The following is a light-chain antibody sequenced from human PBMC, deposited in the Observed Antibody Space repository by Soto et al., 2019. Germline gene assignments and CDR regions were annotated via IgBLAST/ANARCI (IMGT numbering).Light chain of an antibody. CDR1: SSDVGGYNY. J-gene: IGLJ3*02. V-gene: IGLV2-14*01. Sequence: QSALTQPASVSGSPGQSITISCTGTSSDVGGYNYVSWYQQHPGKAPKLMIYDVSNRPSGVSNRVSGPKSGNTASLTISGLQAEDEAEYYCSSYTSSSTLVVFGGGTKLTVL. CDR3: SSYTSSSTLVV. CDR2: DVS.